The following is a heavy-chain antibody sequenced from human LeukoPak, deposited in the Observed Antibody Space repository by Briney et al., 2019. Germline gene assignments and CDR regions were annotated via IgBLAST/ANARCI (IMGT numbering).Heavy chain of an antibody. Sequence: GGSLRLSCAASGFRFSGHYMSWIRQAPGKGLEWVAYIGSTVTTVYYADSVKGRFTISRDNTKDSLYLQMSSLKAEDTAVYYCARGDCSAASCYYFDYWGQGTLVTVSS. CDR2: IGSTVTTV. CDR1: GFRFSGHY. CDR3: ARGDCSAASCYYFDY. J-gene: IGHJ4*02. V-gene: IGHV3-11*04. D-gene: IGHD2-15*01.